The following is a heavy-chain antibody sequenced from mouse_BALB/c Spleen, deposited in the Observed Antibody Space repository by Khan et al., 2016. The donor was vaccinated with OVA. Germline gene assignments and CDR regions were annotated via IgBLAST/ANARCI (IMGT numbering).Heavy chain of an antibody. D-gene: IGHD1-1*02. V-gene: IGHV1-7*01. CDR3: ARRDLRWDFDY. J-gene: IGHJ2*01. CDR1: GYTFINYW. CDR2: INPSTGYT. Sequence: QVQLKESGAELAKPGASVKMSCKASGYTFINYWILWVKQRPGKGLEWIGYINPSTGYTEYNQNFNDKATFTADKSSSTAYMQLSGLTSEDSSVCYYARRDLRWDFDYWGQGTTLTVSS.